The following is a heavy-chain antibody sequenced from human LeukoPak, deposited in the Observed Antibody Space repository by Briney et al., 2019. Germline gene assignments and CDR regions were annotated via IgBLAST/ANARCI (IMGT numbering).Heavy chain of an antibody. CDR2: IFHNGIT. V-gene: IGHV4-38-2*01. J-gene: IGHJ4*02. CDR3: ARGWIANRLYFDY. Sequence: PSETLSLTCAVSGFSISSGYFWAWIRQSPGKGLEWIGSIFHNGITYYNPSLKSRVTISVDTSKNQFSLKLSSVTAADTAVYYCARGWIANRLYFDYWGQGTLVTVSS. CDR1: GFSISSGYF. D-gene: IGHD2-21*01.